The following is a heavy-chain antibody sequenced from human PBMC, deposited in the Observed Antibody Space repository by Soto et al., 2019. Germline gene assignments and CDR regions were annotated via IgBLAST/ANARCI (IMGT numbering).Heavy chain of an antibody. V-gene: IGHV3-33*01. J-gene: IGHJ4*02. CDR3: ARSEGYFDY. CDR1: GFTFSSYG. CDR2: IWYDGSSK. Sequence: QVQLVESGGGVVQPGRSLRLSCAASGFTFSSYGMHWVRQAPGKGLEWVAVIWYDGSSKYYADSVKGRFTISRDNSKNTLYLQMNSLRAEDTAVYYCARSEGYFDYWGQGTLVTVSS.